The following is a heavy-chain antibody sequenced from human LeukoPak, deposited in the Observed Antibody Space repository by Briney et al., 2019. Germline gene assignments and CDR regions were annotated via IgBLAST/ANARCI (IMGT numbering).Heavy chain of an antibody. V-gene: IGHV1-69*06. Sequence: ASVKVSCKASGGTFSSYAISWVRQAPGQGLEWMGGIIPIFGTANYAQKFQGRVTITADKSTSTAYMELSSLRSEDTAVYYCASLHPTYCGGDCYSGVGFSYFDYWGQGTLVTVSS. CDR3: ASLHPTYCGGDCYSGVGFSYFDY. J-gene: IGHJ4*02. CDR1: GGTFSSYA. D-gene: IGHD2-21*02. CDR2: IIPIFGTA.